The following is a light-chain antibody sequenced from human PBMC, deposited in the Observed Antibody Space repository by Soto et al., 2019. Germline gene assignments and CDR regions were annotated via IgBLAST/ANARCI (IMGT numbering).Light chain of an antibody. Sequence: QSVLTQPPSVSGAPGQRVTISCTGSSYNIGAGYDVHWYQQLPGTAPKLPIYGNSNRPSGVPDRFSGSKSGTSASLAITGLHAEDEADYYCQSYDSSLSGTGVFGTGTKLTVL. CDR1: SYNIGAGYD. CDR3: QSYDSSLSGTGV. CDR2: GNS. V-gene: IGLV1-40*01. J-gene: IGLJ1*01.